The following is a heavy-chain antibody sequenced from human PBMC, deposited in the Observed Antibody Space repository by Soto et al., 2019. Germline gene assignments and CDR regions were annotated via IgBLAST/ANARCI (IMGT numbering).Heavy chain of an antibody. CDR3: ARVVPGAEPWIGP. J-gene: IGHJ5*02. Sequence: VSVKVSCKTSGYTFSNYGITWVRQAPGQPLEWLGWISLYSDGTNYAQKFQGRVSMTTDTSTTTAYMELRSLRSDDTALYYCARVVPGAEPWIGPCGQGTLVTVSS. CDR2: ISLYSDGT. CDR1: GYTFSNYG. V-gene: IGHV1-18*01. D-gene: IGHD2-2*01.